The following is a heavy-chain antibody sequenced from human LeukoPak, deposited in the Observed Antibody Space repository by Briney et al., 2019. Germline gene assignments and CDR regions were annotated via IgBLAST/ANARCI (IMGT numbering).Heavy chain of an antibody. CDR2: IIPIFGTA. Sequence: SVKVSCKASGGTVISYAISWVRQAPGQGLEWMGGIIPIFGTANYAQKFQGRVTITTDESTSTAYMELSSLRSEDTAVYYCASRDCSGGSCYSTDYFDYWGQGTLVTVSS. CDR1: GGTVISYA. V-gene: IGHV1-69*05. D-gene: IGHD2-15*01. J-gene: IGHJ4*02. CDR3: ASRDCSGGSCYSTDYFDY.